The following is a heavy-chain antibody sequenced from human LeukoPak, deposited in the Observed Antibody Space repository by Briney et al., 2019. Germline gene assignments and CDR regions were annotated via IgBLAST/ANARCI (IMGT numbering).Heavy chain of an antibody. CDR3: ARAGYCSSTSCYPYYYYYYGMDV. Sequence: ASVKVSCKASGYTFTSYGISWVRQAPGQGLEWMGWISAYNGNTNYAQKFQGRVTMTTDTSTSTAYMELRSLRSDDTAVYYCARAGYCSSTSCYPYYYYYYGMDVWGKGTTVTVSS. V-gene: IGHV1-18*04. J-gene: IGHJ6*04. CDR2: ISAYNGNT. CDR1: GYTFTSYG. D-gene: IGHD2-2*01.